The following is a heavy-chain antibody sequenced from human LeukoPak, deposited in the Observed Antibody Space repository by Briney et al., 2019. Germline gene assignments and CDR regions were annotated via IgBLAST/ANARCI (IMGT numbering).Heavy chain of an antibody. D-gene: IGHD3-16*01. Sequence: GGSLRLSRAASGFTFSSYAMHWVRQAPGKGLEYVSAISSNGGSTYYANSVKGRFTISRDNSKNTLYLQMGSLRAEDMAVYYCARGGVAPFDYGARGPLVTFS. CDR3: ARGGVAPFDY. J-gene: IGHJ4*02. CDR1: GFTFSSYA. CDR2: ISSNGGST. V-gene: IGHV3-64*01.